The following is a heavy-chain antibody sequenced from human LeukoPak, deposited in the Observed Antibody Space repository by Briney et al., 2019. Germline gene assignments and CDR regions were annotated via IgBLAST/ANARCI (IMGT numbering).Heavy chain of an antibody. D-gene: IGHD6-13*01. CDR2: ISAYNGNT. CDR1: GYTFTSYG. J-gene: IGHJ2*01. V-gene: IGHV1-18*01. Sequence: AVKVSCKASGYTFTSYGISWVRQAPGQGLEGMGWISAYNGNTNDAQNLQGRVTMTPDTSTSPAYMALRSLRSDDTAVYYCARELRSSPYWYFDLWGRGTLVTVSS. CDR3: ARELRSSPYWYFDL.